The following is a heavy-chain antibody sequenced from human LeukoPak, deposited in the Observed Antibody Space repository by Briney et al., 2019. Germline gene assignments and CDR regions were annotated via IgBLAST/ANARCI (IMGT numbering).Heavy chain of an antibody. CDR3: ASEIISGSFDY. V-gene: IGHV3-30*04. Sequence: GGSLRLSCAASGFTFSSYAMHWVRQAPGKGLEWVAVISYDGSNKYYADSVKGRFTISRDNSKNTLYLQMNSLRAEDTAVYYCASEIISGSFDYWGQGTLVTVSS. J-gene: IGHJ4*02. D-gene: IGHD1-1*01. CDR1: GFTFSSYA. CDR2: ISYDGSNK.